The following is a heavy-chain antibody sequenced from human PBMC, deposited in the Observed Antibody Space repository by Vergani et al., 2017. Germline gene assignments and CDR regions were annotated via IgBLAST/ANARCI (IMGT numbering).Heavy chain of an antibody. CDR1: GFTFSSYS. V-gene: IGHV3-21*01. D-gene: IGHD3-22*01. Sequence: EVQLVESGGGLVKPGGSLRLSCAASGFTFSSYSMNWVRQAPGKGLEWVSSISSSSSYIYYADSVKGRLTITKHNAKDSLYLQMNSLRAEDTAVYYCARNHMSGFHDSSGSYVDYWGQGTLVTVSS. CDR3: ARNHMSGFHDSSGSYVDY. CDR2: ISSSSSYI. J-gene: IGHJ4*02.